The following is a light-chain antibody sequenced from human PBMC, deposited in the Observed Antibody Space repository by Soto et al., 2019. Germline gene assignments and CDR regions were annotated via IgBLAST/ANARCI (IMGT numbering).Light chain of an antibody. Sequence: EIVMTQSPATLSVSPGESATLSCRASQSVSRKLAWYQQKPGQAPRLLIYDASTRATGIPARFSGSGSGTEFTLTISSLQSEDFAVYYCHQYNNWPPWTFGQGTKVDIK. J-gene: IGKJ1*01. CDR1: QSVSRK. CDR2: DAS. CDR3: HQYNNWPPWT. V-gene: IGKV3-15*01.